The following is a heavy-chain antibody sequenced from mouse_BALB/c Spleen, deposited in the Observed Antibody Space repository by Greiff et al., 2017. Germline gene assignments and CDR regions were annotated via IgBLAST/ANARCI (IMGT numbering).Heavy chain of an antibody. CDR3: ARRAGGYRYDDPYYAMDY. CDR2: IYWDDDK. Sequence: QVTLKVSGPGILQPSQTLSLTCSFSGFSLSTSGMGVSWIRQPSGKGLEWLAHIYWDDDKRYNPSLKSRLTISKDTSSNQVFLKITSVDTADTATYYCARRAGGYRYDDPYYAMDYWGQGTSVTVSS. V-gene: IGHV8-12*01. D-gene: IGHD2-14*01. CDR1: GFSLSTSGMG. J-gene: IGHJ4*01.